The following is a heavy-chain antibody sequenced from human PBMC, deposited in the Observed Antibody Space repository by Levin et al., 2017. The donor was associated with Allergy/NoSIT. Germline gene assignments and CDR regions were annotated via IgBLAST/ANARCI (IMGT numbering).Heavy chain of an antibody. D-gene: IGHD3-22*01. CDR2: INFTGRT. J-gene: IGHJ2*01. CDR1: GGSISSPNSY. Sequence: SETLSLTCAVSGGSISSPNSYWGWIRQPPGKRLEWIASINFTGRTHYNPSLKSRVSISVDTSKNQFSLKLNSVTAADTALYSCAKHKGSYYGSRGYSIGFFFDLWGRGTLVTVSS. V-gene: IGHV4-39*01. CDR3: AKHKGSYYGSRGYSIGFFFDL.